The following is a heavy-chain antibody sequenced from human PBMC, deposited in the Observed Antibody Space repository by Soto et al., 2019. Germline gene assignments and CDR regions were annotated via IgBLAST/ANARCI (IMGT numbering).Heavy chain of an antibody. CDR3: ARDQSSGWHNWFDP. D-gene: IGHD6-19*01. CDR1: GYTFTSYG. CDR2: ISAYNGNT. V-gene: IGHV1-18*04. Sequence: GASVKVSCKASGYTFTSYGISWVRQAPGQGLEWTGWISAYNGNTNYAQKLQGRVTMTTDTSTSTAYMELRSLRSDDTAVYYCARDQSSGWHNWFDPWGQGTLVTVSS. J-gene: IGHJ5*02.